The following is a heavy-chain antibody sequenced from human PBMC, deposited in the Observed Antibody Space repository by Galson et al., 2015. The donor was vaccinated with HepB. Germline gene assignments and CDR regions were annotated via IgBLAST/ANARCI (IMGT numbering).Heavy chain of an antibody. CDR1: GYSFTSHA. Sequence: SVKVSCKASGYSFTSHAMHWVRQAPGQRLEWMAWINAGNGNTKYSQKVQGRVTITRDTSASTAYMELSSLRSEDTAVYYCARDANDFGWGSYGQDYYHMDVWGKGTTVTVS. V-gene: IGHV1-3*01. D-gene: IGHD3-10*01. CDR2: INAGNGNT. J-gene: IGHJ6*03. CDR3: ARDANDFGWGSYGQDYYHMDV.